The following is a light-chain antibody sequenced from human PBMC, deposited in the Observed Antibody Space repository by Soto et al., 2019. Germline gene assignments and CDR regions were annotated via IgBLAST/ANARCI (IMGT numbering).Light chain of an antibody. V-gene: IGKV1D-16*01. CDR2: ATS. CDR3: QQYGSFPPT. CDR1: RGVGRW. J-gene: IGKJ1*01. Sequence: DVQLTQSPSSLSASVGDRVIITCRVSRGVGRWLAWYQQKPEKAPKSLIYATSTLQSSVPSRFNGSGSGTHFSLTISSLQPEDVATYYCQQYGSFPPTFGRGTKVEI.